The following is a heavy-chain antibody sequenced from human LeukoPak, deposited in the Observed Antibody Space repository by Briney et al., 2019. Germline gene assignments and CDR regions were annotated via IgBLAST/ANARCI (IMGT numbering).Heavy chain of an antibody. Sequence: GGSLRLSCAASGFTFSTYEMNWVRQAPGKGLECVSYISSSGSTIHYADSVRGRFTISRDNAKNSLYLQMNSLRAEDTAVYCCARGAVYYYGMDVWGQGTTVTVSS. CDR1: GFTFSTYE. V-gene: IGHV3-48*03. J-gene: IGHJ6*02. CDR2: ISSSGSTI. CDR3: ARGAVYYYGMDV.